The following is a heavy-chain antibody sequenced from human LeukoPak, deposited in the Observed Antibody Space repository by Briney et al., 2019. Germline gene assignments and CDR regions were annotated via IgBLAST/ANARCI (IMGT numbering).Heavy chain of an antibody. CDR3: ARAPGIAAAGTHFDF. CDR1: GGSLSSYY. D-gene: IGHD6-13*01. V-gene: IGHV4-59*01. CDR2: IYYSGSA. J-gene: IGHJ4*02. Sequence: SETLSLTCTVSGGSLSSYYWSWIRQPPGKGLEWIGYIYYSGSAKYNPSLKSRVTISVDTSKDQFSLKLSSVTAGDTAVYYCARAPGIAAAGTHFDFWGQGTLVTVSS.